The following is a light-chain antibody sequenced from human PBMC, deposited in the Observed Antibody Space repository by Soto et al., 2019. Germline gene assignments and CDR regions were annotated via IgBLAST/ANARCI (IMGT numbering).Light chain of an antibody. CDR1: QSISSW. Sequence: DIQMTQSPSTLSASLGDRHTITCRASQSISSWLAWYQQKPGKAPKLLIYDASSLESGVPSRFSGSGSGTEFTLTISSLQSDDFATYYCQQYNTYPTFGQGTKVDI. CDR3: QQYNTYPT. V-gene: IGKV1-5*01. J-gene: IGKJ1*01. CDR2: DAS.